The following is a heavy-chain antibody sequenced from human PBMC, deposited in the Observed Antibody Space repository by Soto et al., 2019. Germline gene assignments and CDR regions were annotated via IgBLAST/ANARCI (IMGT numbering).Heavy chain of an antibody. D-gene: IGHD2-15*01. V-gene: IGHV4-34*01. J-gene: IGHJ6*03. CDR1: GGSFSDYY. Sequence: PSETLSLTCAVYGGSFSDYYWSWVRQPPGMGLEWIGEINHSGSTNYSPSLKSRVTTSVDTSKNQFSLKVTSVTVADTAVYYCARGGGDYYMDVWGSGTTVTVSS. CDR2: INHSGST. CDR3: ARGGGDYYMDV.